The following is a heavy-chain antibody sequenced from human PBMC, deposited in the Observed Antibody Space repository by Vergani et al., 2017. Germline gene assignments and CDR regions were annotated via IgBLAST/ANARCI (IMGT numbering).Heavy chain of an antibody. J-gene: IGHJ6*02. CDR3: ARGWSTMVRRVVITRHPNRGSPYYYGMDV. Sequence: QVQLQESGPGLVKPSQTLSLTCTVSGGSISSGDYYWSWIRQPPGKGLEWIGYISYSGSTYYNPSLKSRVTISLDTSKNQFSLKLSSVTAADTAVYYCARGWSTMVRRVVITRHPNRGSPYYYGMDVWGQGTTVTVSS. CDR1: GGSISSGDYY. D-gene: IGHD3-10*01. V-gene: IGHV4-30-4*08. CDR2: ISYSGST.